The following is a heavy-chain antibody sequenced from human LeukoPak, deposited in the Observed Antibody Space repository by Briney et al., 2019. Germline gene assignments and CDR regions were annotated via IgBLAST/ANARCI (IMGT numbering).Heavy chain of an antibody. CDR2: ISSDGCDN. J-gene: IGHJ4*02. CDR1: GFTFSTYA. V-gene: IGHV3-30*04. CDR3: ARASYSSGWYGTPNFDY. D-gene: IGHD6-19*01. Sequence: GRSLRLSCAASGFTFSTYAMHWVRQAPGEGLEWVAVISSDGCDNYYADSVKGRFTISRDNSKNTLYLQMNNLRAEDTAVYYCARASYSSGWYGTPNFDYWGQGTLVTVSS.